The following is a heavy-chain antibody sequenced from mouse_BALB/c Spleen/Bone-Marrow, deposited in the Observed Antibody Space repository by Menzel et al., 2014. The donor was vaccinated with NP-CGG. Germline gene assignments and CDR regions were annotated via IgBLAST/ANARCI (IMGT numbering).Heavy chain of an antibody. CDR1: GYTFTDYN. CDR3: ARSPNWAWFVY. CDR2: IYPYNGGT. Sequence: VQLQQSGPELVKPGASVKISCKVSGYTFTDYNMHWVKQSHGKSLEWIGYIYPYNGGTDYTQKFKSKATLTVDNSSSTAYMELRSLTSEDSAVYYCARSPNWAWFVYWGQGTLVTVSA. V-gene: IGHV1S29*02. D-gene: IGHD4-1*01. J-gene: IGHJ3*01.